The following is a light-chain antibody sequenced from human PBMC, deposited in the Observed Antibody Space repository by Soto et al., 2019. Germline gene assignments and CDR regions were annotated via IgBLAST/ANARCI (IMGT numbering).Light chain of an antibody. J-gene: IGKJ1*01. V-gene: IGKV3-15*01. Sequence: EIVMTQSPATLSVTPGERATLSCRASQSVSSNLAWYQQKPGQAPRLLIYGASTRATGIPARFSGSGSGTEFSLTISSRQSQYFSVRYSKHYNNWLTGRVGQGTKV. CDR2: GAS. CDR1: QSVSSN. CDR3: KHYNNWLTGR.